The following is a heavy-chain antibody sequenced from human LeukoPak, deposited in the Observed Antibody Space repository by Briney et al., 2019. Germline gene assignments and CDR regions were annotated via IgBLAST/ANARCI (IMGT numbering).Heavy chain of an antibody. D-gene: IGHD2-15*01. V-gene: IGHV3-30*02. CDR2: ILSDGTTD. CDR1: AFPSTVPFNSYG. J-gene: IGHJ4*02. Sequence: GGSLRLSCAASAFPSTVPFNSYGVNWVRQAPGRGLEWVALILSDGTTDYYTDSVKGRFTVSRDDSKNTVYLQLSSLRPGDTAVYYCVKDAPLLQSNWGQGSQVTVSS. CDR3: VKDAPLLQSN.